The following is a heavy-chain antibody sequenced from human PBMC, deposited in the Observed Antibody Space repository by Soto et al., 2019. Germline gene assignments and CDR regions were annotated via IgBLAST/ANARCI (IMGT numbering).Heavy chain of an antibody. Sequence: PGGSLRLSCAASGFTVSRYIMNWVRQAPGKGLEWVSYISSSSSTIYHADSVKGRFTISRDNAKNSLYLQMNSLRDEDTAVYYCARGHSSGYNWFDPWGQGTLVTVSS. J-gene: IGHJ5*02. D-gene: IGHD6-19*01. CDR3: ARGHSSGYNWFDP. CDR2: ISSSSSTI. V-gene: IGHV3-48*02. CDR1: GFTVSRYI.